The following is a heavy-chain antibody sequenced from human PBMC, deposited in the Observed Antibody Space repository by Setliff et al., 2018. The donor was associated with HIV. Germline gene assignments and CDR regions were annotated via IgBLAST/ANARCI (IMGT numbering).Heavy chain of an antibody. V-gene: IGHV4-59*12. D-gene: IGHD1-7*01. CDR2: IHYSGST. CDR3: ARDRSTWNYGKNYMDV. Sequence: LSLTCTVSGGSISSSYWTWTRQPPGKGLEWIGNIHYSGSTNYNPSLKSRVTISVDTSRRQFSLKLSSVTAADTAVYYCARDRSTWNYGKNYMDVWGKGTTVTVSS. J-gene: IGHJ6*03. CDR1: GGSISSSY.